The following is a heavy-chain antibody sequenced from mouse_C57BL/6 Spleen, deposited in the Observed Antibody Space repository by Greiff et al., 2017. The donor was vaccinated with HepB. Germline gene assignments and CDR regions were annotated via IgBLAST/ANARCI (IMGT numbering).Heavy chain of an antibody. Sequence: VQLQQSGPELVKPGASVKISCKASGYAFSSSWMNWVKQRPGKGLEWIGRIYPGDGDTNYNGKFKGKATLTADKSSSTAYMQLSSLTSEDSAVYFCATTVVARSYFDYWGQCTTLTVSS. CDR2: IYPGDGDT. V-gene: IGHV1-82*01. J-gene: IGHJ2*01. CDR3: ATTVVARSYFDY. CDR1: GYAFSSSW. D-gene: IGHD1-1*01.